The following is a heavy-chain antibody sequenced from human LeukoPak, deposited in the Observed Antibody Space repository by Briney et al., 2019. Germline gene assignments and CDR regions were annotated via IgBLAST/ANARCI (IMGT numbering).Heavy chain of an antibody. CDR2: IYFSGAT. V-gene: IGHV4-39*07. CDR3: ARDTEYSSSSPFDP. CDR1: GDSISSSNCY. J-gene: IGHJ5*02. D-gene: IGHD6-13*01. Sequence: SSETLSLTCTVSGDSISSSNCYWGWIRQPPGKGLEWIGSIYFSGATYYNASLKSRVTISVDTSKNQFSLKLSSVTAADTAVYYCARDTEYSSSSPFDPWGQGTLVTVSS.